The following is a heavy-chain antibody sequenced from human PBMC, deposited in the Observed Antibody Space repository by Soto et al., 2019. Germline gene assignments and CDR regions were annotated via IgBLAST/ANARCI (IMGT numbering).Heavy chain of an antibody. V-gene: IGHV1-3*01. CDR2: INAGNGST. J-gene: IGHJ6*02. D-gene: IGHD3-22*01. CDR1: GYTFTSYA. CDR3: ARGISRITMLVVDRRYYGMDV. Sequence: ASVKVSCKASGYTFTSYAMHWVRQAPGQRLEWMGWINAGNGSTKYSQKFQGRVTITRDTSASTAYMELSSLRSEDTAVYYCARGISRITMLVVDRRYYGMDVWGQGTTVTVSS.